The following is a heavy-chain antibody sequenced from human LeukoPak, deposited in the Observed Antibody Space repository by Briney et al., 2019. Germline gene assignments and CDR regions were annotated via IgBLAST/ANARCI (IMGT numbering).Heavy chain of an antibody. J-gene: IGHJ5*02. CDR1: GFTFSDYY. V-gene: IGHV3-11*06. CDR3: ARETRGHYYDSSGPDH. Sequence: GGSLRLSCAASGFTFSDYYMSWIRQAPGKGLEWVSYISSSSTYTSYADSVRGRFTISRDNAKNSLYLQMNSLRVEDMGVYYCARETRGHYYDSSGPDHWGQGTLVTVSS. CDR2: ISSSSTYT. D-gene: IGHD3-22*01.